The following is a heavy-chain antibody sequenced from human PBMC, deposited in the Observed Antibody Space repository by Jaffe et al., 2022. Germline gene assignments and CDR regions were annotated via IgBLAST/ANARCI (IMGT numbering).Heavy chain of an antibody. J-gene: IGHJ3*02. CDR3: ARDRNIVVVVALYSQAAFDI. Sequence: QVQLVQSGAEVKKPGSSVKVSCKASGGTFSSYTISWVRQAPGQGLEWMGRIIPILGIANYAQKFQGRVTITADKSTSTAYMELSSLRSEDTAVYYCARDRNIVVVVALYSQAAFDIWGQGTMVTVSS. D-gene: IGHD2-15*01. V-gene: IGHV1-69*08. CDR2: IIPILGIA. CDR1: GGTFSSYT.